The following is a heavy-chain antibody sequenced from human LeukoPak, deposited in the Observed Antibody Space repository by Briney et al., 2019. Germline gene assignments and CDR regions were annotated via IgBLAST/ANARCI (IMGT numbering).Heavy chain of an antibody. J-gene: IGHJ4*02. CDR3: ARKERRGTNDY. D-gene: IGHD3-10*01. CDR2: ISSSGSYI. CDR1: GCTFSSYS. Sequence: GGSLRLSCAPSGCTFSSYSMSWVRQAPGKGLGWVSSISSSGSYIYYADSVKGRFTISRDNAKNSLYLQMNSLRAEDTAVYYCARKERRGTNDYWGQGTLVTVSS. V-gene: IGHV3-21*01.